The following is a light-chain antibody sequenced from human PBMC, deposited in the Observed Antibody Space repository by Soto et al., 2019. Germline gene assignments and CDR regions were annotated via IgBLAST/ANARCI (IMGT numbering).Light chain of an antibody. Sequence: DIVMTQSPDSLAVSLCERATSNCKSSQSVLYSSNNKNYLAWYQQKPGQPPKLLIYWASTRESGVPDRFSGSGSGTDFTLTISSLQAEDVAVYYCQQYYSTPQTFGQGTKVDIK. V-gene: IGKV4-1*01. CDR2: WAS. CDR1: QSVLYSSNNKNY. J-gene: IGKJ1*01. CDR3: QQYYSTPQT.